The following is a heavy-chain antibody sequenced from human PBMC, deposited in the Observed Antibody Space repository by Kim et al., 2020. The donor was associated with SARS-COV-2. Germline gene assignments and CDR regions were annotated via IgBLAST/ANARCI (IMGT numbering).Heavy chain of an antibody. D-gene: IGHD5-12*01. J-gene: IGHJ4*02. CDR2: T. V-gene: IGHV1-46*01. CDR3: ARGGRDGYKDY. Sequence: TSYAQKFQGRVTMTRDTSTSTVYMEPSSLRSEDTAVYYCARGGRDGYKDYWGQGTLVTVSS.